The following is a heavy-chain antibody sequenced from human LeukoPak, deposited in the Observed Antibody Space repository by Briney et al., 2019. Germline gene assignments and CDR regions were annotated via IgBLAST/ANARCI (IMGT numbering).Heavy chain of an antibody. J-gene: IGHJ4*02. Sequence: GGSLRLSCAASGFTFSSYGMHWVRQAPGKGLEWVAVIWYDGSNKYYADSVKGRFTISRDNSKNTLYLQMNSLRAEDTAVYYCAKDVYYYDSSGYFLLDYWGQGTLVTASS. CDR3: AKDVYYYDSSGYFLLDY. D-gene: IGHD3-22*01. CDR2: IWYDGSNK. V-gene: IGHV3-33*06. CDR1: GFTFSSYG.